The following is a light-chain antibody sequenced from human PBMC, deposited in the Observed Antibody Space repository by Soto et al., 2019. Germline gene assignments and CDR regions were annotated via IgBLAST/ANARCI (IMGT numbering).Light chain of an antibody. J-gene: IGKJ5*01. CDR1: QSISSSF. CDR3: QKYDNSPIT. Sequence: DIVLTQSPGILSVSAGERASLSCGGSQSISSSFLAWYQQKPGQAPRLLIYGESSRATGIPDRLSGTGSETDFNLTISRLEPEDFAVYYCQKYDNSPITCGQGTRLEIK. V-gene: IGKV3-20*01. CDR2: GES.